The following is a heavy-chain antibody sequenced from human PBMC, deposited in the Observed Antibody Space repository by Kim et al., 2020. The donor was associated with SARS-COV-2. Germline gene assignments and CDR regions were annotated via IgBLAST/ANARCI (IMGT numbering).Heavy chain of an antibody. J-gene: IGHJ4*01. V-gene: IGHV3-30*04. CDR2: ISYDGSNK. Sequence: GESLRLSCAASGFTFSSYAMSWVRQAPGKGLEWVAFISYDGSNKYYADSVRGRFTISRDNLKNTLYLQMNSLRAEDTAVYYCARGEVTVSGPGVFYFDYW. D-gene: IGHD6-19*01. CDR1: GFTFSSYA. CDR3: ARGEVTVSGPGVFYFDY.